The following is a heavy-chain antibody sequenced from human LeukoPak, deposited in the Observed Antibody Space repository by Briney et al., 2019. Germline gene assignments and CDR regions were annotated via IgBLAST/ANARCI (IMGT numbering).Heavy chain of an antibody. V-gene: IGHV3-30*04. J-gene: IGHJ4*02. CDR3: ARDLGYCSGGSCYGIDY. CDR1: GFTFSSYA. D-gene: IGHD2-15*01. CDR2: ISYDGSNK. Sequence: GRSLRLSCAASGFTFSSYAMHWVRQAPGKGLEWVAVISYDGSNKYYADSVKGRFTISRDNSKSTLYLQMNSLRAEDTAVYYCARDLGYCSGGSCYGIDYWGQGTLVTVSS.